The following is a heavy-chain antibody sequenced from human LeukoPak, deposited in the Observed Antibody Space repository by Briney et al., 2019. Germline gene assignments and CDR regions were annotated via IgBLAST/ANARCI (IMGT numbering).Heavy chain of an antibody. CDR3: VRGGDPEAFDY. CDR2: IGTIIYR. V-gene: IGHV3-13*01. D-gene: IGHD2/OR15-2a*01. CDR1: GLTFNTYD. J-gene: IGHJ4*02. Sequence: GWSLRLSCAASGLTFNTYDMHWVGQASGKGREGVSGIGTIIYRYYPGSVTGRFTIYRQDGKRPLYLQMNSLRAGDTAMYYCVRGGDPEAFDYWGQGTLASVSS.